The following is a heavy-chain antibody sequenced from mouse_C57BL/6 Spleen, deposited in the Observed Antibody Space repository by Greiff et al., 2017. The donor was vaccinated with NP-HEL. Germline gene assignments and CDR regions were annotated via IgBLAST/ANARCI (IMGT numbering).Heavy chain of an antibody. V-gene: IGHV1-59*01. Sequence: QVQLQQPGAELVRPGTSVKLSCKASGYTFTSYWMHWVKQRPGQGLEWIGVIDPSDSYTNYNQKFKGKATLTVDTSSSTAYMQLSSLTSEDSAVYYCARFYGSYAMDYWGQGTSVTVSS. CDR1: GYTFTSYW. CDR3: ARFYGSYAMDY. J-gene: IGHJ4*01. CDR2: IDPSDSYT. D-gene: IGHD1-1*01.